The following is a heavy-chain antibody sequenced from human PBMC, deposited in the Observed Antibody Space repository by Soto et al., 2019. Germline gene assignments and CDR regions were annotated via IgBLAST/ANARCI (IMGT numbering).Heavy chain of an antibody. CDR1: GYSFTSYW. J-gene: IGHJ4*02. D-gene: IGHD6-13*01. V-gene: IGHV5-10-1*01. Sequence: EVQLVQSGAEVKKPGESLRISCKGSGYSFTSYWISWVRQMPGKGLEWMGRIDPSDSYTNYSPSFQGHVTISADKSISTACLQWSSLKDSETAMYYCASSSSWSVYYFDYWGQGTLVTVSS. CDR3: ASSSSWSVYYFDY. CDR2: IDPSDSYT.